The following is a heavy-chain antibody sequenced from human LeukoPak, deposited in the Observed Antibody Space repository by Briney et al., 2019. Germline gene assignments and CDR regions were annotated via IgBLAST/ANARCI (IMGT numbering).Heavy chain of an antibody. Sequence: ASVKVSCKASGGTFSSYAISWVRQAPGQGLEWMGGIIPIFGTANYAQKFQGRVTITADESTSTAYMELSSLRSEDTAVYYCARDSSGYPSYAFDIWGQGTMVTVSS. D-gene: IGHD3-22*01. J-gene: IGHJ3*02. CDR1: GGTFSSYA. V-gene: IGHV1-69*13. CDR2: IIPIFGTA. CDR3: ARDSSGYPSYAFDI.